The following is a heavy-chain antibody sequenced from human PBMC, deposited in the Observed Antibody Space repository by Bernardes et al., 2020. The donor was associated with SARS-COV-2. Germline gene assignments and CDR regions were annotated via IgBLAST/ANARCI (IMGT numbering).Heavy chain of an antibody. D-gene: IGHD1-1*01. CDR3: TRGVESSGEVRRYYYGLDV. CDR2: VFYAGST. V-gene: IGHV4-39*01. J-gene: IGHJ6*02. Sequence: LSLTCPVSGDSVSSARYYWGGLRPPPGKGLEGIGRVFYAGSTHYSPPLQRRVTISVEMSKNQFSLELSSVTAADTAVYYRTRGVESSGEVRRYYYGLDVWGQGTTVIVSS. CDR1: GDSVSSARYY.